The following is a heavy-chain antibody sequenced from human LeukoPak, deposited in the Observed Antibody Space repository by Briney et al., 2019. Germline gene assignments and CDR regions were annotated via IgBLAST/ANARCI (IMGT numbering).Heavy chain of an antibody. J-gene: IGHJ3*02. CDR3: ARRDSGYSSGTVRGAFDI. CDR1: GFTFSSCG. V-gene: IGHV3-33*01. CDR2: IWYDGSKK. D-gene: IGHD6-19*01. Sequence: GGSLRLSCAASGFTFSSCGMHWVRQAPGKGLEWVAVIWYDGSKKYHADSVKGRFTISRDNSKNTLYLQMNSLRAEDTAVYYCARRDSGYSSGTVRGAFDIWGQGTMVTVSS.